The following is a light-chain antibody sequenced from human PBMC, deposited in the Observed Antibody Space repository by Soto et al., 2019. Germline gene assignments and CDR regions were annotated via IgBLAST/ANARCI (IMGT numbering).Light chain of an antibody. Sequence: EIVMTQSPATLSVSPGERATLSCRASQSVSSKLAWYQQKPGQAPRLLIYGASTRAAGIPARFSGTGSGTEFTLTIGSLQSEDFAVYYCQQYDNWPLTFGPWTKVDIK. V-gene: IGKV3-15*01. J-gene: IGKJ3*01. CDR2: GAS. CDR3: QQYDNWPLT. CDR1: QSVSSK.